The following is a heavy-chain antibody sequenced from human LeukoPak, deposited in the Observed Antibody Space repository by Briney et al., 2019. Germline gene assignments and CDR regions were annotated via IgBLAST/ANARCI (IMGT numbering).Heavy chain of an antibody. Sequence: GESLKISCQGSGYNFPIYWIGWVRQMPGKGLEWMGIIYPGDSDTRYSPSFQGQVTISADKSISTAYLQWSSLKATDTAMYYCARGASRSWVGAFDIWGQGTMVTVSS. CDR1: GYNFPIYW. V-gene: IGHV5-51*01. CDR2: IYPGDSDT. CDR3: ARGASRSWVGAFDI. D-gene: IGHD6-13*01. J-gene: IGHJ3*02.